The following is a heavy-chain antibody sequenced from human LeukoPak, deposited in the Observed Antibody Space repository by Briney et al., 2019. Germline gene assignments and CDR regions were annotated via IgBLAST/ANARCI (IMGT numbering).Heavy chain of an antibody. CDR3: ARGLRLPMVRGTFDY. Sequence: SETLSLTCAVYGGSFSGYYWSWIRQPPGKGLEWIGEINHSGSTNYNPSLKSRVTISVDTSKNQFSLKLSSVTAADTAVYYCARGLRLPMVRGTFDYWGQGTLVTVPS. J-gene: IGHJ4*02. V-gene: IGHV4-34*01. CDR2: INHSGST. CDR1: GGSFSGYY. D-gene: IGHD3-10*01.